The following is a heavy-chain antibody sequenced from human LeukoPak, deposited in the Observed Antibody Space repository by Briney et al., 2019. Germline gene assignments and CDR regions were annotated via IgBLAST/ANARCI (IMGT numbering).Heavy chain of an antibody. V-gene: IGHV1-69*04. Sequence: SVKVSCKASGGTFSSYTISWVRQAPGQGLEWMGRIIPILGIANYAQKFQGRVTITADKSTSTAYMELSSLRSEDTAVYYCARENLYCSSTSCPPGMDVWGQGTTVAVSS. CDR2: IIPILGIA. J-gene: IGHJ6*02. CDR3: ARENLYCSSTSCPPGMDV. CDR1: GGTFSSYT. D-gene: IGHD2-2*01.